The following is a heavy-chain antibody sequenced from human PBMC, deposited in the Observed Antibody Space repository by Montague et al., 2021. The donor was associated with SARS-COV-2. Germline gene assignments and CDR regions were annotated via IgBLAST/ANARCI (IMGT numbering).Heavy chain of an antibody. D-gene: IGHD6-19*01. J-gene: IGHJ4*02. CDR1: GGSTSNYY. CDR2: IFYTGST. Sequence: SETLSLTCSVSGGSTSNYYWTWIRQSPGKGLQWIGYIFYTGSTKFNPSLKSRVSMSLDTSKNHFSLRLSAVTAADTAVYYCARVGSSGWYAPGYFDYWGQGTLVTVSS. CDR3: ARVGSSGWYAPGYFDY. V-gene: IGHV4-59*01.